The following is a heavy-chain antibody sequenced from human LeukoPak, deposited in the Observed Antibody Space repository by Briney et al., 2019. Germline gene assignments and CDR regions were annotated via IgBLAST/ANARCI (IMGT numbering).Heavy chain of an antibody. V-gene: IGHV4-39*01. D-gene: IGHD1-26*01. Sequence: SETLSLTCTVSGGSISSSSYYWGWIRQPPGKGLEWIGSIYYSGSTYYNPSLKSRVTISVDTSKNQFSLKLSSVTAADTAVYYCARLRIVGATSSWYFDLWGRGTPVTVSS. CDR2: IYYSGST. J-gene: IGHJ2*01. CDR3: ARLRIVGATSSWYFDL. CDR1: GGSISSSSYY.